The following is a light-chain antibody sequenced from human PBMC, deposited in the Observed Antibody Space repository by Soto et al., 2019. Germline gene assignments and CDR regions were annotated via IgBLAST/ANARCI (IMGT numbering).Light chain of an antibody. CDR3: FSYAGGNNFV. CDR1: SSDVGSHNI. J-gene: IGLJ2*01. V-gene: IGLV2-23*02. CDR2: EVI. Sequence: QSALTQPSSVSGSPGQSITISCTGTSSDVGSHNIVSWYQQHAGKAPKLMIYEVIKRPSGVSNRFSGSKSGNTASLTISGLQAEDEADYYCFSYAGGNNFVFGGGTKVTVL.